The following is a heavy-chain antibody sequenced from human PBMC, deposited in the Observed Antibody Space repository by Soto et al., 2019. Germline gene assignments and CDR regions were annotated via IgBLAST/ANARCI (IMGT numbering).Heavy chain of an antibody. D-gene: IGHD2-2*02. CDR3: ASVEEGYCSSTSCYIGMDV. Sequence: QVQLVQSGAEVKKPGSSVKVSCTASGGTFSSYALSWVRQAPGQGLEWMGGIISIFGTANYAQKFQGRVTITADKSTSTAYMELSSLRSEDTAVYYCASVEEGYCSSTSCYIGMDVWGQGTTVTVSS. J-gene: IGHJ6*02. V-gene: IGHV1-69*06. CDR1: GGTFSSYA. CDR2: IISIFGTA.